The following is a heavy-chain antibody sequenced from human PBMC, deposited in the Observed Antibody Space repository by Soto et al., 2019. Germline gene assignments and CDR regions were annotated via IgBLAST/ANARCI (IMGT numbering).Heavy chain of an antibody. J-gene: IGHJ5*02. V-gene: IGHV1-3*04. CDR2: FNTGDGKT. D-gene: IGHD2-2*01. CDR3: ATDFCPPPDIVVVPAAA. Sequence: AASVKVSCKASGYTFTSYAMHWVRQAPGQRLEWMGWFNTGDGKTKYSQKFQGRVTITKDTSTDTAYMELSSLRSEDTAVYYCATDFCPPPDIVVVPAAAWGQGTLVTVSS. CDR1: GYTFTSYA.